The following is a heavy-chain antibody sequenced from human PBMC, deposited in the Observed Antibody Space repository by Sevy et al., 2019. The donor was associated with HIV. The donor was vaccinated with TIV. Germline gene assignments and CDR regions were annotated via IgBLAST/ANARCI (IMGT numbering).Heavy chain of an antibody. Sequence: ASVKVSCKASGGTFSSYAISWVRQAPGQGLEWMGGIIPIFGTANYAQKFQGRVTITADKSTSTAYMELSSLGSEDTAVYYCARADSSGWYRVAFDIWGQGTMVTVSS. CDR1: GGTFSSYA. CDR2: IIPIFGTA. CDR3: ARADSSGWYRVAFDI. V-gene: IGHV1-69*06. D-gene: IGHD6-19*01. J-gene: IGHJ3*02.